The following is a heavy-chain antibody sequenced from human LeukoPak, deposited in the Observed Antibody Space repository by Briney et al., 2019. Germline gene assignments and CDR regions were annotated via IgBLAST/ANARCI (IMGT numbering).Heavy chain of an antibody. V-gene: IGHV3-7*01. CDR1: GFTFSDYW. Sequence: QPGGSLRLSCAASGFTFSDYWMTWVRQAPGKGLEWVAHIKQDGGEKYYVDSVKGRFTISRDNANNLVFLQMNSLRAEDTAVYYCARGWNYAFRFDDWGQGTLLTVSS. CDR2: IKQDGGEK. J-gene: IGHJ4*02. CDR3: ARGWNYAFRFDD. D-gene: IGHD3-3*01.